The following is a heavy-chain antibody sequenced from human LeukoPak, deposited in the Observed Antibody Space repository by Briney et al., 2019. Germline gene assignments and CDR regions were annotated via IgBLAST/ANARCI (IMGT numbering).Heavy chain of an antibody. D-gene: IGHD6-19*01. CDR2: IYYSGST. CDR3: AREDSSGWSFDY. J-gene: IGHJ4*02. V-gene: IGHV4-59*01. Sequence: SETLSLTCTVSGGSIGSYYWSWIRQPPGKGLEWIGYIYYSGSTNYNPSLKSRVTISVDTSKNQFSLKLSSVTAADTAVYYCAREDSSGWSFDYWGQGTLVTVSS. CDR1: GGSIGSYY.